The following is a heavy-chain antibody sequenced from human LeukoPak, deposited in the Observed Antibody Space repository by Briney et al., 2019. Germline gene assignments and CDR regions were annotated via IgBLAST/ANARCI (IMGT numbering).Heavy chain of an antibody. V-gene: IGHV1-8*03. CDR2: MNPNSGNT. CDR1: GYTFTSYD. D-gene: IGHD6-19*01. Sequence: ASVKVSCKASGYTFTSYDINWVRQATGQGLEWMGWMNPNSGNTGYAQKFQGRVTITRNTSISTAYMELSSLRSEDTAVYYCATPGHLSSGWLFWGQGTLVTVSS. J-gene: IGHJ4*02. CDR3: ATPGHLSSGWLF.